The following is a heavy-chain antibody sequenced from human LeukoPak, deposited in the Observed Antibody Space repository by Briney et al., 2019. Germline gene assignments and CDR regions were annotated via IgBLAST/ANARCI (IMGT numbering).Heavy chain of an antibody. D-gene: IGHD6-25*01. CDR1: GGSISSYY. V-gene: IGHV4-59*06. CDR3: ASGDNDPLFDY. Sequence: SETLSLTCTVSGGSISSYYWSWIRQHPGKGLEWIGSIYYSGSTNYNPSLQGRVTISLDTSRNQFSLKLSSVTAADTAVYYCASGDNDPLFDYWGQGTLVTVSS. J-gene: IGHJ4*02. CDR2: IYYSGST.